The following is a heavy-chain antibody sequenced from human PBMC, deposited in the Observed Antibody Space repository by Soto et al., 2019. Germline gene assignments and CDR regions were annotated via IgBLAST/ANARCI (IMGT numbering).Heavy chain of an antibody. CDR3: AIDLPSDETTVTYIFDY. CDR2: ISYDGSNK. CDR1: GFTFSSYA. V-gene: IGHV3-30-3*01. J-gene: IGHJ4*02. Sequence: QVQLVESGGGVVQPGRSLRLSCAASGFTFSSYAMHWVRQAPGKGLEWVAVISYDGSNKYYADSVKGRFTISRDNSKNTLYLYMHSLRAKDTNVYYFAIDLPSDETTVTYIFDYCCKGTLVTVSA. D-gene: IGHD4-17*01.